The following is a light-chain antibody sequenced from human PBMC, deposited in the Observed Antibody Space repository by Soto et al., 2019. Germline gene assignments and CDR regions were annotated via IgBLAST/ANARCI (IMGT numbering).Light chain of an antibody. CDR3: QHYDSYSEA. J-gene: IGKJ1*01. CDR1: QTISSW. V-gene: IGKV1-5*03. CDR2: KAS. Sequence: IRMNQSPSTLSGSEGDRVTITCRASQTISSWLAWYQQKPGKAPKLLIYKASTLKSGVPSRFSGSGSGTEFTLTISSLQPDDFATYYCQHYDSYSEAFGQGTKVDIK.